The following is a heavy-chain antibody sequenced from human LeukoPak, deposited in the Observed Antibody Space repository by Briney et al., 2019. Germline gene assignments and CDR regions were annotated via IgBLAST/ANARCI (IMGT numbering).Heavy chain of an antibody. D-gene: IGHD5-18*01. J-gene: IGHJ4*02. CDR2: IYYSGST. Sequence: SETLSLTCTVSGGSISSSSYYWGWIRQPPGKGLEWIGSIYYSGSTYYNPSLKSRVTISVDTSKNQFSLKLSSVTAADTAVYYCGRTEIQLWSNPPYYFDYWGQGTQVTVSS. CDR3: GRTEIQLWSNPPYYFDY. V-gene: IGHV4-39*01. CDR1: GGSISSSSYY.